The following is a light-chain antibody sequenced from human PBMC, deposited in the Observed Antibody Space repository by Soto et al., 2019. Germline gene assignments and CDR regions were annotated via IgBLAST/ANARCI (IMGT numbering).Light chain of an antibody. CDR3: QTWGTGIRV. Sequence: QPVLTQSPSASASLGASVKLTCTLSSGHSSYAIAWHQQQPEKGPRYLMKLNSDGSHSQGDGIPDRFSGSSSGAERYLTISSLQSEYEADYYCQTWGTGIRVFGGGTKLTVL. CDR1: SGHSSYA. V-gene: IGLV4-69*01. CDR2: LNSDGSH. J-gene: IGLJ3*02.